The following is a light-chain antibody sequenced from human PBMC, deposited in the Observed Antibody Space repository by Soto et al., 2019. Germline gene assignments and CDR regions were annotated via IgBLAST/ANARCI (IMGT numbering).Light chain of an antibody. CDR3: QVWDSGSDHVV. J-gene: IGLJ2*01. CDR1: KIGSKS. V-gene: IGLV3-21*04. CDR2: YDS. Sequence: SYELTQPPSVSVAPGKTASITCGGNKIGSKSVHWYQQKPGQAPVLVIYYDSDRPSGIPERFSGSNSGNTATLTISRVEAGDEADYYCQVWDSGSDHVVFGGGTKVTVL.